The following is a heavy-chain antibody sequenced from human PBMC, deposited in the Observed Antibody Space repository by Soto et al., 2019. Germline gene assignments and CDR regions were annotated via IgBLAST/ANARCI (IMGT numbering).Heavy chain of an antibody. CDR3: GRVGVQVWGGGYFDF. CDR1: GGTFSSYA. CDR2: IIPIFGTA. J-gene: IGHJ4*02. D-gene: IGHD5-18*01. V-gene: IGHV1-69*12. Sequence: QVQLVQSGAEVKKPGSSVKVSCKASGGTFSSYAISWVRQAPGQGLEWMGGIIPIFGTANYEQKFHGRGTTTADESTSSDYMALSRLRSEATAVYCCGRVGVQVWGGGYFDFWGQGTLVTVSS.